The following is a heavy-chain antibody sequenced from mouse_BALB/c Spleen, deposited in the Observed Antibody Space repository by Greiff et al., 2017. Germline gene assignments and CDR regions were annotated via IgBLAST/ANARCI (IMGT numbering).Heavy chain of an antibody. CDR2: ISSGGGST. Sequence: EVHLVESGGGLVQPGGSLKLSCAASGFTFSSYDMSWVRQTPEKRLEWVAYISSGGGSTYYPDTVKGRFTISRDNAKNTLYLQMSSLKSEDTAMYYCARHYYGYDYWGQGTTLTVSS. V-gene: IGHV5-12-1*01. J-gene: IGHJ2*01. CDR1: GFTFSSYD. D-gene: IGHD1-2*01. CDR3: ARHYYGYDY.